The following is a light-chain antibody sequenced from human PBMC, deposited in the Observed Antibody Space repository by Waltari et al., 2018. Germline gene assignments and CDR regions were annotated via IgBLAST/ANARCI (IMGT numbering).Light chain of an antibody. CDR1: SSNIGINT. Sequence: QSVLSQPPSVIGTPGQGVTISCSGSSSNIGINTLTWYQQLPGPAPKLLIYNNNQRPSGVPDRFSGSKSGTSASLAISGLRSEDEADYYCAAWDDSLNGWVFGGGTKLTVL. V-gene: IGLV1-44*01. CDR2: NNN. CDR3: AAWDDSLNGWV. J-gene: IGLJ3*02.